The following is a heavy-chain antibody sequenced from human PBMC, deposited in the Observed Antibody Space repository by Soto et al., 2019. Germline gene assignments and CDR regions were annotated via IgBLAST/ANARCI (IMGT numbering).Heavy chain of an antibody. Sequence: PGGSLRLSCAASGFTFSSYSMNWVRQAPGKGLEWVSYISSSSSTIYYADSVKGRFTISRDNAKNSLYLQMNSLRAEDTAVYYCARERTVGSGFNYYYMDVWGKGTTVTVSS. CDR2: ISSSSSTI. CDR3: ARERTVGSGFNYYYMDV. J-gene: IGHJ6*03. D-gene: IGHD6-19*01. V-gene: IGHV3-48*01. CDR1: GFTFSSYS.